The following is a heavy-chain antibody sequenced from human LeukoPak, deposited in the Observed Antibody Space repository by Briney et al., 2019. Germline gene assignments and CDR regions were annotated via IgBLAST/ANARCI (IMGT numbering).Heavy chain of an antibody. Sequence: SETLSLTCTVSGGSIGGYYWSWIRQSPGKRLGWIAYISFTGNTNYNPSLKSRVTISLDTSKTHFSLTLSSLTAADTAVYYCARSPPGWYYDNSGQYYFDTWGQGALVTVSS. CDR1: GGSIGGYY. CDR3: ARSPPGWYYDNSGQYYFDT. J-gene: IGHJ4*02. D-gene: IGHD3-22*01. CDR2: ISFTGNT. V-gene: IGHV4-59*08.